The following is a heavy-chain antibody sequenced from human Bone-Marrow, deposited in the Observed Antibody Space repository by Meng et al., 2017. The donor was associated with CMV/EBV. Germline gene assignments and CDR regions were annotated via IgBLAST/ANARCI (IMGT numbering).Heavy chain of an antibody. CDR1: GDSVSSNSAA. D-gene: IGHD3-3*01. CDR3: PRDPATYDFWSGYIRRDYYYGMDV. Sequence: SQTLSLTCAISGDSVSSNSAAWNWIRQSPSRGLEWLGRTYYRSKWYNDYAVSVKSRITINPDTSKNQFSLKLSSVTAADTAVYYCPRDPATYDFWSGYIRRDYYYGMDVWGQGTTVTVSS. J-gene: IGHJ6*02. V-gene: IGHV6-1*01. CDR2: TYYRSKWYN.